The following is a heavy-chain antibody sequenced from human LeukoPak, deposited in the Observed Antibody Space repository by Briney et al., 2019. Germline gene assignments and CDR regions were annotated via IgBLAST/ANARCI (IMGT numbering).Heavy chain of an antibody. V-gene: IGHV1-46*01. J-gene: IGHJ6*02. D-gene: IGHD2-2*01. Sequence: GASVKVSCKASGYTFTTYYMHWVRQAPGQGLEWMGIINPSGGSTTYAQNFQGRVTMTRDTSTSAVYMEVSSLRSEDTAVYYCARAPDDCSSTSCYVGAYYYYYGMDVWGQGTTVTVSS. CDR2: INPSGGST. CDR3: ARAPDDCSSTSCYVGAYYYYYGMDV. CDR1: GYTFTTYY.